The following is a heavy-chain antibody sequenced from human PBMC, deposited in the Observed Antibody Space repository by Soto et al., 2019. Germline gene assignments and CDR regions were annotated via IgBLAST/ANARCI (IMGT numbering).Heavy chain of an antibody. Sequence: GGSLRLSCVASGFNFSTHSMNWVRQAPGKGLQWVSYISRSGSSANYPDSVKGRFTISRDNGKNSLYLQINSLRDEDAAVYYCTRDLVLVTSATGAFAVWGQGSMVTVSS. J-gene: IGHJ3*01. V-gene: IGHV3-48*02. CDR1: GFNFSTHS. CDR3: TRDLVLVTSATGAFAV. CDR2: ISRSGSSA. D-gene: IGHD2-8*02.